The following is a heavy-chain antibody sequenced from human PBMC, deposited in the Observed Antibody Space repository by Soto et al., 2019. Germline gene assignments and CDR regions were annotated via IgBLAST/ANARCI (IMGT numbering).Heavy chain of an antibody. Sequence: GASVKVSCKASGYMFTSYAISWVRQAPGQGLEWMGWIIPIFGTANYAQKFQGRVTITADESTSTAYMELSSLRSEDTAVYYCARGYDSSGYSPLNWFDPWGQGTLVTVSS. CDR2: IIPIFGTA. CDR3: ARGYDSSGYSPLNWFDP. J-gene: IGHJ5*02. D-gene: IGHD3-22*01. V-gene: IGHV1-69*13. CDR1: GYMFTSYA.